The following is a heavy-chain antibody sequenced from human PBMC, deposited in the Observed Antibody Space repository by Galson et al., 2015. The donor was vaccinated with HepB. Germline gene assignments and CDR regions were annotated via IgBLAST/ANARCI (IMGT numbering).Heavy chain of an antibody. Sequence: QSGAEVKKPGESLKISCKASGYSFTTYWIGWVRQMPGKGLEWMGIIYPHDSDTRYSPSFQGQVTISADKSISTAYLQWSSLKASDSAMYYCARRKYFSSSYHFDYWGQGTLVTVSS. V-gene: IGHV5-51*03. CDR2: IYPHDSDT. D-gene: IGHD6-6*01. CDR1: GYSFTTYW. J-gene: IGHJ4*02. CDR3: ARRKYFSSSYHFDY.